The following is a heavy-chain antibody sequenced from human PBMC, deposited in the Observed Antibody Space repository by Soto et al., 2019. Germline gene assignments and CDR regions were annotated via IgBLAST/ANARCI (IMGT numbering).Heavy chain of an antibody. D-gene: IGHD3-10*01. CDR1: GGSFSGYY. V-gene: IGHV4-34*01. CDR3: ARGSLLWFGELKYNWFDP. J-gene: IGHJ5*02. CDR2: INHSGST. Sequence: SETLSLTCAVYGGSFSGYYWSWIRQPPGKGLEWIGEINHSGSTNYNPSLKSRVTISVDTSKNQFSLKLSSVTAADTAVYYCARGSLLWFGELKYNWFDPWGQGTLVTVSS.